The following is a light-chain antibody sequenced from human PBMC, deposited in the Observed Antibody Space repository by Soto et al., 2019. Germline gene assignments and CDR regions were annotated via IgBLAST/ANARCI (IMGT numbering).Light chain of an antibody. CDR3: PQTSSAPFA. CDR2: DAA. CDR1: QNINTY. Sequence: DIQMTQSPYSLSAAVGDRVTSGCRASQNINTYLNWYQQKPGKAPKLLMFDAASLQSGVPSRFSGSGSRTDFTLTISRLQPEDFATYYCPQTSSAPFAFGAGTKVDIK. J-gene: IGKJ3*01. V-gene: IGKV1-39*01.